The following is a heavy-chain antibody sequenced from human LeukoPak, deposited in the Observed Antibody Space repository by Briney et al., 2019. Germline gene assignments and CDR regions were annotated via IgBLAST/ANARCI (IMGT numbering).Heavy chain of an antibody. Sequence: SETLSLTCIVSGGSISRSSYYWGWIRQAPGKGLERIGSVYYSGGTYYNPSLKSRVTISVDTTKEQFSLKLSSVTAADTAVYFCARLRWYGSYQIDYWGQGTLVTVSS. CDR3: ARLRWYGSYQIDY. J-gene: IGHJ4*02. V-gene: IGHV4-39*01. CDR2: VYYSGGT. CDR1: GGSISRSSYY. D-gene: IGHD1-26*01.